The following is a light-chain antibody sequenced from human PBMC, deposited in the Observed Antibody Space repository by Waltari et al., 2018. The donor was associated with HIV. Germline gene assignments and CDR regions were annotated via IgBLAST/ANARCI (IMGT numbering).Light chain of an antibody. J-gene: IGKJ2*01. CDR1: QTISAK. CDR3: QQYDSGPRGIT. CDR2: EAA. Sequence: EIVMTQSPPTLSVSPGQRVTLSCRASQTISAKLAWYHQRPGQAPRLLIYEAATRPAGIPARWSGGGSGTTFTITISSLQAEDFATFFCQQYDSGPRGITFGQGTMLEIK. V-gene: IGKV3-15*01.